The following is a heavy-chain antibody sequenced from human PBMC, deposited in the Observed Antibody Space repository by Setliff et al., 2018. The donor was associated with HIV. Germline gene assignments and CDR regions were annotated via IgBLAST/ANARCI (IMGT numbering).Heavy chain of an antibody. D-gene: IGHD2-8*02. Sequence: GGSLRLSCAASGFTFSDCSMNWVRQAPGKGLEWMSYITSTGSTIFYADSVKGRFTISRDNEQNSVHLQMTSLRAEDTAVYDCARDSRVWWVFTYGMDVWGQGTLVTVSS. CDR1: GFTFSDCS. CDR3: ARDSRVWWVFTYGMDV. J-gene: IGHJ6*02. CDR2: ITSTGSTI. V-gene: IGHV3-48*01.